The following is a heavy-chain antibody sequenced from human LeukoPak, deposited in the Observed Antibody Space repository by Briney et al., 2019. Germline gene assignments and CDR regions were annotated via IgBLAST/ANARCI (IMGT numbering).Heavy chain of an antibody. CDR3: AKDRLNWGDPYYFDY. J-gene: IGHJ4*02. CDR2: IYSGGST. D-gene: IGHD7-27*01. Sequence: GGSLRLSCAASGVTVSSNYMSWVRQAPGKGLEWVSVIYSGGSTYYADSVKGRFTISRDNSKNTLYLQMNSLRAEDTAVYYCAKDRLNWGDPYYFDYWGQGTLVTVSS. V-gene: IGHV3-53*05. CDR1: GVTVSSNY.